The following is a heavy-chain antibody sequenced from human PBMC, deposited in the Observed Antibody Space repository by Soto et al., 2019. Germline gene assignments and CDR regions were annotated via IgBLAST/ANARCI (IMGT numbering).Heavy chain of an antibody. D-gene: IGHD3-22*01. CDR2: ISGSGVST. J-gene: IGHJ5*02. CDR1: GFTFSNYV. CDR3: AKVHSKVSDLIWLDP. V-gene: IGHV3-23*01. Sequence: GGSLRLSCAASGFTFSNYVMTWVRQAPGKGLEWVSSISGSGVSTYDADSVKGRFTISRDNSKNTLYLQMNNLRAEDTAVYYCAKVHSKVSDLIWLDPWGQGTLVTVYS.